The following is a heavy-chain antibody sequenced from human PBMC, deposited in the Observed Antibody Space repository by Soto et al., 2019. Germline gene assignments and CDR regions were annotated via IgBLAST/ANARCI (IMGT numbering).Heavy chain of an antibody. CDR1: GGTFSSYT. J-gene: IGHJ4*02. Sequence: QVQLVQSGAEVKKPGSSVKVSCKASGGTFSSYTISWVRQAPGQGLEWMGRIIPILGIANYAQKFQGRVTXTXXKSTSTAYMELSSLRSEDTAVYYCARDGGSSYSDYWGQGTLVTVSS. CDR2: IIPILGIA. V-gene: IGHV1-69*08. CDR3: ARDGGSSYSDY. D-gene: IGHD2-15*01.